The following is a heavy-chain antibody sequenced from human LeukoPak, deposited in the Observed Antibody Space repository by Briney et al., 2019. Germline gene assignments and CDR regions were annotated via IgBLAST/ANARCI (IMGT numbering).Heavy chain of an antibody. D-gene: IGHD3-22*01. V-gene: IGHV1-18*01. CDR3: ARVVYSDSSGFSLEPHYFDY. CDR1: GYTFISFG. Sequence: GASVKVSCKASGYTFISFGISWVRQAPGHGLEWIGWISLYKGNTNYAQNVQGRVTMTTDTSTSTAYMELRGLISDDTAMYFCARVVYSDSSGFSLEPHYFDYWGPGTLVTVSS. J-gene: IGHJ4*02. CDR2: ISLYKGNT.